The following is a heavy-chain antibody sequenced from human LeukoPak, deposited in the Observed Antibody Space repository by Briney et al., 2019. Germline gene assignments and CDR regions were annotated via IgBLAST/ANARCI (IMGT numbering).Heavy chain of an antibody. CDR2: IRSKANSYAT. CDR3: AKGTTTVPYYFDY. D-gene: IGHD4-17*01. CDR1: GFTFSGSA. V-gene: IGHV3-73*01. Sequence: SGGSLRLSCAASGFTFSGSAMHWVRQASGKGLEWVGRIRSKANSYATAYAASVKGRFTISRDDSKNTAYLQMNSLKTEDTAVYYCAKGTTTVPYYFDYWGQGTLVTVSS. J-gene: IGHJ4*02.